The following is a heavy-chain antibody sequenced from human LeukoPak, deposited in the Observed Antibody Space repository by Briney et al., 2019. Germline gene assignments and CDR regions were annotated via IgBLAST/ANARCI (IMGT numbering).Heavy chain of an antibody. Sequence: SETLSLTCTVSGGSFSSSSYYWGWIRQPPGKGLEWIGYIYYSGSTNYNPSLKSRVTISVETSKNQFSLKLSSVTAADTAVYYCARVTGYMIEDYFDYWGQGTLVTVSS. J-gene: IGHJ4*02. CDR2: IYYSGST. D-gene: IGHD3-22*01. CDR3: ARVTGYMIEDYFDY. CDR1: GGSFSSSSYY. V-gene: IGHV4-61*01.